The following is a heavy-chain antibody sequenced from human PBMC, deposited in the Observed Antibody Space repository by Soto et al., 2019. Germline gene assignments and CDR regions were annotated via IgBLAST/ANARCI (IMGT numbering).Heavy chain of an antibody. J-gene: IGHJ6*02. CDR1: RFTFSTYW. V-gene: IGHV3-7*01. Sequence: PGGSLRISCAASRFTFSTYWMTWVRQAPGKGLEWVANINQDGSEKYYMDSVKGRFPNSRDNAKNSQYLQMTSLRAENTAVYHCAGGNALDVWGQGTTVTVSS. CDR3: AGGNALDV. CDR2: INQDGSEK.